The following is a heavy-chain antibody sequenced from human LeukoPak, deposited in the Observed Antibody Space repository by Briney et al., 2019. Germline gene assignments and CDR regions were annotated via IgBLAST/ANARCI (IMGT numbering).Heavy chain of an antibody. D-gene: IGHD3-9*01. V-gene: IGHV4-61*02. Sequence: SETLSLTCTVSGASISSGEYYWSWIRQPAGKGLEWIGRIYTSGSTNYNPSLKSRVTISVDTSKNQFSLKLSSVTAADTAMYYRAREAYDVLTSDWFDPWGQGTLVTVSS. CDR2: IYTSGST. CDR3: AREAYDVLTSDWFDP. J-gene: IGHJ5*02. CDR1: GASISSGEYY.